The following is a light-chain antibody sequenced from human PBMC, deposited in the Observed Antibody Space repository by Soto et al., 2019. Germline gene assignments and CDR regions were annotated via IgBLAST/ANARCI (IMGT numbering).Light chain of an antibody. Sequence: EIVLTQSPATLSLSPGERATLSCRASQSVSSYLAWYQQKPGQAPRLLIYDASNRATGIPARFSGSGSGTAFTLTISSLEPEVFGVYYCQQRSNWPPLTFGGGTKVEIK. CDR1: QSVSSY. CDR2: DAS. V-gene: IGKV3-11*01. J-gene: IGKJ4*01. CDR3: QQRSNWPPLT.